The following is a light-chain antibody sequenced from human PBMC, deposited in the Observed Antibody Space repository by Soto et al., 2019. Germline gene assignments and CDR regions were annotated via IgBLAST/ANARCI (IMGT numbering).Light chain of an antibody. J-gene: IGKJ1*01. V-gene: IGKV3-20*01. Sequence: EIVLTQSPGSLSLSPGERATLSCRASQSVDSTFFAWYQKKPGQAPRLLMYGVSKRATGIPDRFSGSGSGTDVTLTIRRLEPEDFAVYYCQQYMSSVTFGQGTRVEIK. CDR1: QSVDSTF. CDR2: GVS. CDR3: QQYMSSVT.